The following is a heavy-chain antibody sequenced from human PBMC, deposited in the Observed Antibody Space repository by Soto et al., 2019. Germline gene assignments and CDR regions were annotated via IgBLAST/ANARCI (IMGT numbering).Heavy chain of an antibody. D-gene: IGHD2-21*01. CDR3: VRERQATRSIHY. J-gene: IGHJ4*02. V-gene: IGHV3-30-3*01. CDR1: GFTFSSYA. Sequence: GGSLRLSCAASGFTFSSYAMHWVRQAPGKGLEWVAVISYDGSNKYYADSVKGRFTISRDNSKNTLYLQMNSLRAEDTAVYYCVRERQATRSIHYWGQGTLVTVSA. CDR2: ISYDGSNK.